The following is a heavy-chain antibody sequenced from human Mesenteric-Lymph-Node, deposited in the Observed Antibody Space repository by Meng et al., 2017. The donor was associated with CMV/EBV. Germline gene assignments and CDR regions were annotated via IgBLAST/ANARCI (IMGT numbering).Heavy chain of an antibody. J-gene: IGHJ3*02. CDR3: AKPEDGRLFWLGGYAFDI. CDR2: IRNKANNYTT. V-gene: IGHV3-72*01. D-gene: IGHD3-10*01. CDR1: GFTFSDRY. Sequence: GGSLRLSCAASGFTFSDRYMDWVRQAPGEGLEWVGRIRNKANNYTTEYAASVKGRFTISRDDSKDSLYLQMNSLRVEDTAIYYCAKPEDGRLFWLGGYAFDIWGQGIMVTVSS.